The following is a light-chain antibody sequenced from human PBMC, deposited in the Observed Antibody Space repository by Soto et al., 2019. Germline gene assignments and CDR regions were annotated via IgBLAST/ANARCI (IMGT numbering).Light chain of an antibody. J-gene: IGKJ5*01. V-gene: IGKV3-11*01. CDR3: QQRHNWPIT. CDR2: GAS. Sequence: ILLTQSPCTLSLSPGERATLSCRPSQSVSDNYLAWYKQKPGQAPRLISYGASTRATGIPARFSGRGSGTEFTLTISGLEPADLGVYYCQQRHNWPITFGQGTRLE. CDR1: QSVSDNY.